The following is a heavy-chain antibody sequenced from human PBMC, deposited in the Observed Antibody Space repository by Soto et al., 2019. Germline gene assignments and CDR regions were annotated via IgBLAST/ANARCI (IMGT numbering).Heavy chain of an antibody. J-gene: IGHJ6*02. CDR1: GITFSSYS. Sequence: EVQLVESGGGLVQPGGSLRLSCAASGITFSSYSMNWVRQAPGKGLEWVSFISSSSSTIYYADAVKGRFTISRDNAKKSPFLQMNSLRDNDAAVYYCARDSWDVWGQGTTVTVSS. V-gene: IGHV3-48*02. CDR2: ISSSSSTI. CDR3: ARDSWDV.